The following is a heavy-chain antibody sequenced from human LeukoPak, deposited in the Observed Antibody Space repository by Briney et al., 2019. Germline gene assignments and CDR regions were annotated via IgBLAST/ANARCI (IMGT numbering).Heavy chain of an antibody. J-gene: IGHJ4*02. V-gene: IGHV4-4*09. CDR3: ARQGSGSYYPIDY. D-gene: IGHD3-10*01. CDR1: GGSISSYY. CDR2: IYTSGST. Sequence: SETLSLTCTVSGGSISSYYWSWIRQPPGKGLEWIGYIYTSGSTNYNPSLKSRVTISVDTSKNQFSLKLSSVTAADTAVCYCARQGSGSYYPIDYWGQGTLVTVSS.